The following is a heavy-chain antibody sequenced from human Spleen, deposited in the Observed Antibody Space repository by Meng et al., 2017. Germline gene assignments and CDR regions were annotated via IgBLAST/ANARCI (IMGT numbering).Heavy chain of an antibody. CDR1: GFALPTSGVG. CDR2: IYWDDDK. D-gene: IGHD3-16*02. Sequence: WKNSGLTLVNPTQTLTLTLSLSGFALPTSGVGVGWIRQPPGKALEWLALIYWDDDKRYSPSLKSRLTITKDTAKNQVVLTLTNVDPVDTATYYCAHCSIWESYRYQHWGQGTLVTVSS. J-gene: IGHJ1*01. CDR3: AHCSIWESYRYQH. V-gene: IGHV2-5*02.